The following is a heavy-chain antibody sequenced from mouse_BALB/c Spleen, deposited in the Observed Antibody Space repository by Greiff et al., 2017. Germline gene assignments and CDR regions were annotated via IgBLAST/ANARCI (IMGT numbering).Heavy chain of an antibody. D-gene: IGHD4-1*01. CDR2: IYPGDGDT. CDR3: ARNWVYFDY. J-gene: IGHJ2*01. V-gene: IGHV1-87*01. Sequence: VQLQQSGAELARPGASVKLSCKASGYTFTSYWMQWVKQRPGQGLEWIGAIYPGDGDTRYTQKFKGKATLTADKSSSTAYMQLSSLASEDSAVYYCARNWVYFDYWGQGTTLTVSS. CDR1: GYTFTSYW.